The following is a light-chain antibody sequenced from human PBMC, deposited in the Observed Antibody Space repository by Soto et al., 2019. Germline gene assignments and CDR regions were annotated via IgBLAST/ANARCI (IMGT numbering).Light chain of an antibody. Sequence: SALTQPRSVSGSPGQSVTISCTGTSGDVGNYDYVSWYHQRPGEAPELMIYDVTKRPSGVPDRFSGSKSGNTASLTISGLQAEDEADYYCSSYTTTDTYVFGTGTQLTVL. CDR3: SSYTTTDTYV. CDR1: SGDVGNYDY. CDR2: DVT. V-gene: IGLV2-11*01. J-gene: IGLJ1*01.